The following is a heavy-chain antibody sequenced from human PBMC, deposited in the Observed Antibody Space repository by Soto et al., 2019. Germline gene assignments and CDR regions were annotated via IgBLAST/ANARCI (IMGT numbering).Heavy chain of an antibody. D-gene: IGHD3-10*01. CDR2: IYPGDSDT. V-gene: IGHV5-51*01. CDR1: GYSFTSYW. CDR3: ARLTMVRGVIIGAFDI. Sequence: GESLKISCKGSGYSFTSYWIGWVRQMPGKGLEWMGIIYPGDSDTRYSPSFQGQVTISADKSISTAYLQWSSLKASDTAMYYCARLTMVRGVIIGAFDIWGQGTMVTVSS. J-gene: IGHJ3*02.